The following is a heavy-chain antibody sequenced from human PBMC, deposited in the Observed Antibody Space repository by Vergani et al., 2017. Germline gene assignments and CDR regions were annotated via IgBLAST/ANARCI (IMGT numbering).Heavy chain of an antibody. Sequence: EVELVESGGGLVKRGGSLRLSCAASGFTFSSYAMSWVRQAPGKGLEWVSAISGSGGSTYYADSVKGRFTISRDNSKNTLYLQMNSLRAEDTAVYYCAKGEQWLVVSFDYWGQGTTVTVSS. CDR2: ISGSGGST. CDR3: AKGEQWLVVSFDY. CDR1: GFTFSSYA. D-gene: IGHD6-19*01. J-gene: IGHJ4*03. V-gene: IGHV3-23*04.